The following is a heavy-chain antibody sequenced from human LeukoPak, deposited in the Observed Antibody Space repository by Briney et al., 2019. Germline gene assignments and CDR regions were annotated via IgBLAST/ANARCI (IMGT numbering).Heavy chain of an antibody. Sequence: GESLKISCKGSGYSFTSYWIGWVRQMPGKGLEWMGIIYPGDSDTRYSPSFQGQVTISADKSISTAYLQWSSLKASDTAMYYCARLDRTVTNNYYYYGMDVWCQGTTVTVSS. CDR3: ARLDRTVTNNYYYYGMDV. D-gene: IGHD4-11*01. V-gene: IGHV5-51*01. CDR1: GYSFTSYW. CDR2: IYPGDSDT. J-gene: IGHJ6*02.